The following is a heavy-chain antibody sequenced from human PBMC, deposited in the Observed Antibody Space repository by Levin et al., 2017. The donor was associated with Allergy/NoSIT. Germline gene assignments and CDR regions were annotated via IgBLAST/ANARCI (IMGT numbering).Heavy chain of an antibody. CDR1: GFTFSTYN. D-gene: IGHD1-26*01. Sequence: GESLKISCAASGFTFSTYNMNWVRQAPGKGLECVSYISVSSSTIYYADSVKGRFTISRDNAKNSLYLQMNSLRDEDTAVYYCARDRGHSGSYYTFDYWGQGTLVTVSS. V-gene: IGHV3-48*02. J-gene: IGHJ4*02. CDR3: ARDRGHSGSYYTFDY. CDR2: ISVSSSTI.